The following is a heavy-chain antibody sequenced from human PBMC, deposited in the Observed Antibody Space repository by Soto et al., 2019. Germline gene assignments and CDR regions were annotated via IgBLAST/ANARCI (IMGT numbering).Heavy chain of an antibody. D-gene: IGHD2-15*01. J-gene: IGHJ4*02. CDR3: ARRYGGTFDY. CDR1: GGSINSSNW. CDR2: IYHSGST. Sequence: SETLSLTCAVSGGSINSSNWWSWVRQPPGKGLEWIGEIYHSGSTNYNPSLKSRVTISVDTSKNQFSLKLSSVTAADTAVYYCARRYGGTFDYWGQGTQVTVSS. V-gene: IGHV4-4*02.